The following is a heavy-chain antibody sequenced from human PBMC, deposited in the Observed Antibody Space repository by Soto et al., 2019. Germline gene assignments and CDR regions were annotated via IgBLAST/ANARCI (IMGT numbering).Heavy chain of an antibody. J-gene: IGHJ3*02. CDR3: ARDGSATHPDAFDI. Sequence: GGSLRLSCAASGFTFSSYGMHWVRQAPGKGLEWVAVIWYDGSNKYYADSVKGRFTISRNNSKNTLYLQMNSLRAEDTAVYYCARDGSATHPDAFDIWGQGTMVTVSS. V-gene: IGHV3-33*01. CDR2: IWYDGSNK. CDR1: GFTFSSYG.